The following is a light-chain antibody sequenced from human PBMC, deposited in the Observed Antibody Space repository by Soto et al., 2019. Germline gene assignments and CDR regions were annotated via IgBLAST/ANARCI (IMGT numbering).Light chain of an antibody. CDR3: CSYAGSYTLV. Sequence: QSALTQPRSVSGSPGQSVTISCTGTSGDVGGYNYVSWYQQHPGKAPKLMIYDVNKRPSGVPDRFSGSKSGNTASLTISGLQAEDEADYYCCSYAGSYTLVFGTGTKVTVL. CDR1: SGDVGGYNY. CDR2: DVN. J-gene: IGLJ1*01. V-gene: IGLV2-11*01.